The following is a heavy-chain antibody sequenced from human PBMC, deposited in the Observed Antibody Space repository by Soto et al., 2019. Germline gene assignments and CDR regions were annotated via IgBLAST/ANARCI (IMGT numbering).Heavy chain of an antibody. CDR3: ARERGVVTAIPYYYYYGMDV. CDR2: IYTSGST. CDR1: GGSISSYY. D-gene: IGHD2-21*02. V-gene: IGHV4-4*07. Sequence: PSLTCTVSGGSISSYYWSWIRQPAGKGLEWIGRIYTSGSTNYNPSLKSRVTMSVDTSKNQFSLKLSSVTSADTAVYYCARERGVVTAIPYYYYYGMDVWRQGTTVTVSS. J-gene: IGHJ6*02.